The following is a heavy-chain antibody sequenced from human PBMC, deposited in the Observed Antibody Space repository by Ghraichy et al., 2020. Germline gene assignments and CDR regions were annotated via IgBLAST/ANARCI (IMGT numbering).Heavy chain of an antibody. Sequence: LSLTCAASGFTFSSYWMSWVRQAPGKGLEWVANIKQDGSEKYYVDSVKGRFTISRDNAKNSLYLQMNSLRAEDTALYYCARDYNMVYSSSWYPPNYYGMDVWGQGTTVTVSS. D-gene: IGHD6-13*01. V-gene: IGHV3-7*01. J-gene: IGHJ6*02. CDR3: ARDYNMVYSSSWYPPNYYGMDV. CDR2: IKQDGSEK. CDR1: GFTFSSYW.